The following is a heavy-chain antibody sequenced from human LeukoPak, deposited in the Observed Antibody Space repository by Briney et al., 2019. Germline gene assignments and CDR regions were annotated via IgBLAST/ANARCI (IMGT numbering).Heavy chain of an antibody. D-gene: IGHD6-6*01. CDR1: GYTFTSYG. V-gene: IGHV1-18*01. CDR2: ISAYNGNT. Sequence: ASVKVSCRASGYTFTSYGISWVRQAPGQGLEWMGWISAYNGNTNYAQKLQGRVTMTTDTSTSTAYMELSSLRSEDTAVYYCARALPSAYSSSSETLDYWGQGTLVTVSS. CDR3: ARALPSAYSSSSETLDY. J-gene: IGHJ4*02.